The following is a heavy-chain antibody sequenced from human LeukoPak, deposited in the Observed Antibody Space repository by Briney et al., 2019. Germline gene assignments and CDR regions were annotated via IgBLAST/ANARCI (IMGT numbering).Heavy chain of an antibody. J-gene: IGHJ4*02. V-gene: IGHV4-39*07. CDR1: GGSISSSSYY. Sequence: TSETLSLTCTVSGGSISSSSYYWGWIRQPPGKGLEWIGSIYYSGSTYYNPSLKSRVTISVDTSKNQFSLKLSSVTAADTAVYYCAREGYCSSTSCYAGAIDYWGQGTLVTVSS. D-gene: IGHD2-2*01. CDR2: IYYSGST. CDR3: AREGYCSSTSCYAGAIDY.